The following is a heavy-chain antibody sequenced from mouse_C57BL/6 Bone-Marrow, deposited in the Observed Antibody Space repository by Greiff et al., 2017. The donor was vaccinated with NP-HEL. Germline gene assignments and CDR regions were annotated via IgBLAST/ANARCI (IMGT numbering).Heavy chain of an antibody. J-gene: IGHJ3*01. CDR1: GYAFSSSW. Sequence: QVQLQQSGPELVKPGASVKISCKASGYAFSSSWMNWVKQRPGKGLEWIGRLYPGDGDTNYNGKFKGKATLTADKSSSTAYMQLSSLTSEDSAVYFCARAITTRAWFAYWGQGTLVTVSA. CDR2: LYPGDGDT. D-gene: IGHD1-1*01. V-gene: IGHV1-82*01. CDR3: ARAITTRAWFAY.